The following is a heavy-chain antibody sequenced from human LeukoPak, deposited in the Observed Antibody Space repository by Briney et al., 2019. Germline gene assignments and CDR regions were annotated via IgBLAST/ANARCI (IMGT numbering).Heavy chain of an antibody. CDR1: GFTVSSNY. V-gene: IGHV3-66*01. CDR3: ARVVGDYYGSGRYFDY. D-gene: IGHD3-10*01. J-gene: IGHJ4*02. CDR2: IYSGGST. Sequence: GGSLRLSCAASGFTVSSNYMSWVRQAPGKGPEWVSVIYSGGSTYYADSVKGRFTISRDNSKNTLYLQMNSLRAEDTAVYYCARVVGDYYGSGRYFDYWGQGTLVTVSS.